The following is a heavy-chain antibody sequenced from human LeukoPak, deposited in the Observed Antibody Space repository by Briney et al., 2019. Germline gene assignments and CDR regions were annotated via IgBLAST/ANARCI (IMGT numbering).Heavy chain of an antibody. CDR1: GGSISSGGYY. CDR3: ASIGGHCSGGSCYSFWFDP. D-gene: IGHD2-15*01. V-gene: IGHV4-61*08. CDR2: IYYSGST. J-gene: IGHJ5*02. Sequence: PSQTLSLTCTVSGGSISSGGYYWSWIRQPPGKGLEWIGYIYYSGSTNYNPSLKSRVTISVDTSKNQFSLKLSSVTAADTAVYYCASIGGHCSGGSCYSFWFDPWGQGTLVTVSS.